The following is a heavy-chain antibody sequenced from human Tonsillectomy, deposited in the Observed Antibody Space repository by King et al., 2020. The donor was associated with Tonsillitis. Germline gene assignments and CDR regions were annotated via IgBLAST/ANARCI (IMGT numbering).Heavy chain of an antibody. J-gene: IGHJ6*02. CDR1: GFSFRSYW. Sequence: VQLVESGGGLVQPGGSLRLSCAASGFSFRSYWMSWVRQAPGKGLEWVANINQDGSEKYYVDSVKGRFTISRDNAKNSLYLQMNSLRAEDTAVFYCARDGGLIPESYYYYGLDVWGQGTTVTVSS. D-gene: IGHD3-16*01. CDR2: INQDGSEK. CDR3: ARDGGLIPESYYYYGLDV. V-gene: IGHV3-7*01.